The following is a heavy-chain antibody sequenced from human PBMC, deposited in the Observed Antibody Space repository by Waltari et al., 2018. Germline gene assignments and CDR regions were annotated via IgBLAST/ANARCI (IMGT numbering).Heavy chain of an antibody. CDR1: GCTLSSYA. CDR3: AKERSAAGDY. D-gene: IGHD6-13*01. CDR2: ISGSGGST. Sequence: EVQLLESGGGMVQPGGSLRRSCAASGCTLSSYASSGVRQAPGKGLEWVSSISGSGGSTYYADPVKGRFTISRDNSKNTLYLQMNSLRSEDTAVYYCAKERSAAGDYWGQGTLVTVSS. V-gene: IGHV3-23*01. J-gene: IGHJ4*02.